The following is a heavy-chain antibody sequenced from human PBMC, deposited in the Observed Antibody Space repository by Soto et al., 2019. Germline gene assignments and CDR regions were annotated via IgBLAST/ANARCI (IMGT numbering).Heavy chain of an antibody. D-gene: IGHD3-10*01. CDR2: IIPIFGTA. CDR1: GGTFSSYA. Sequence: SVKVSCKASGGTFSSYAISWVRQAPGQGLEWMGGIIPIFGTANYAQKFQGRVTITADESTSTAYMELSSLRSEDTAVYHCARVSPLMVRGVIIDFNYYYGMDVWGQGTTVTVSS. J-gene: IGHJ6*02. CDR3: ARVSPLMVRGVIIDFNYYYGMDV. V-gene: IGHV1-69*13.